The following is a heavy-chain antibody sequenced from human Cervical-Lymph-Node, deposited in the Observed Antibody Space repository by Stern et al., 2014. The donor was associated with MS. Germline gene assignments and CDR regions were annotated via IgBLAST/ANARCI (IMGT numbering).Heavy chain of an antibody. J-gene: IGHJ4*01. V-gene: IGHV1-46*01. D-gene: IGHD3-22*01. Sequence: MQMVESGAEVKKPGASVRVSCKASGYNFTSHYMHWVRQAPGPGLEWMGTVKPRKGSTFYAQKFQGRVTMTRDTSTSTVHMELSSLRSEDTAVYYCARDEMGSDISGYYYGGLDFWGHGTLVTVSS. CDR2: VKPRKGST. CDR1: GYNFTSHY. CDR3: ARDEMGSDISGYYYGGLDF.